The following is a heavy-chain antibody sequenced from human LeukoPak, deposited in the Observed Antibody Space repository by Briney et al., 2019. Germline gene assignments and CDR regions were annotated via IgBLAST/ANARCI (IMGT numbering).Heavy chain of an antibody. J-gene: IGHJ5*02. CDR2: IYYSGST. CDR1: GGSISSYY. D-gene: IGHD1-7*01. CDR3: ARVRPGSTGTTVRWFDP. Sequence: RASETLSLTCTVSGGSISSYYWSWIRQPPGKGLEWIGYIYYSGSTNYNPSLKSRVTISVDTSKNQFSLKLSSVAAADTAVYYCARVRPGSTGTTVRWFDPWGQGTLVTVSS. V-gene: IGHV4-59*01.